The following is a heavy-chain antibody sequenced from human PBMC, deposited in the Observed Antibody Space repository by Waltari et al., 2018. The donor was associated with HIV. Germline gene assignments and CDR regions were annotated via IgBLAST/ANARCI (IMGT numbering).Heavy chain of an antibody. V-gene: IGHV4-34*01. CDR1: SGPSTNFY. Sequence: QVQLQQWGAGLFKPSETLSLTCHVYSGPSTNFYWNWIRQTPDEGLQWIGLINHGGDTNVNPSLKSGVIMSIDTSKYEISLNLTSVSVADTALYFCARRGSSASPLTLWGRGSRVTVSS. D-gene: IGHD3-10*01. CDR2: INHGGDT. CDR3: ARRGSSASPLTL. J-gene: IGHJ4*02.